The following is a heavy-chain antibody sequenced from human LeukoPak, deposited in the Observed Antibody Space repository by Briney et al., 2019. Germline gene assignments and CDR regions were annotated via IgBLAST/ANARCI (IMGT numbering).Heavy chain of an antibody. J-gene: IGHJ4*02. V-gene: IGHV1-8*01. D-gene: IGHD1-26*01. CDR3: ARGLGEWELLSPFVD. CDR1: GYTFTSYD. Sequence: ASVKVSCKASGYTFTSYDINWVRQATGQGLEWMGWMNPNSGNTGYAQKFQGRVTMTRNTSISTAYMELSSLRSEDTAVYYCARGLGEWELLSPFVDWGQGTLVTVSS. CDR2: MNPNSGNT.